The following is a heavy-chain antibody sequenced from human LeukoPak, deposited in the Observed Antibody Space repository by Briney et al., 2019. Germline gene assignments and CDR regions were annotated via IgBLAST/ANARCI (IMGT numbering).Heavy chain of an antibody. J-gene: IGHJ4*02. CDR1: GFTFSSYA. CDR3: AKDQYDFWSGY. CDR2: ISGSGGST. V-gene: IGHV3-23*01. Sequence: GGSLRLSCAASGFTFSSYAMSWVRQAPGRGLEWVSAISGSGGSTYYADSVKGRFTISRDNSKNTLYLQMNSLRAEDTAVYYCAKDQYDFWSGYWGQGTLVTVSS. D-gene: IGHD3-3*01.